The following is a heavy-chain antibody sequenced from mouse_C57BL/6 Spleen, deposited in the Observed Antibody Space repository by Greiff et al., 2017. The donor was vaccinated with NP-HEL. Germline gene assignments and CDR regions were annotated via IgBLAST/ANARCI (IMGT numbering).Heavy chain of an antibody. Sequence: QVQLKQPGTVLVKPGASVKLSCKASGYTFTSYWMHWVKQRPGQGLEWIGNINPSNGGTNYNEKFKSKATLTVDKSSSTAYMQLSSLTSEDSAVYYCARCDYYGSSYDYAMDYWGQGTSVTVSS. D-gene: IGHD1-1*01. V-gene: IGHV1-53*01. CDR2: INPSNGGT. CDR1: GYTFTSYW. J-gene: IGHJ4*01. CDR3: ARCDYYGSSYDYAMDY.